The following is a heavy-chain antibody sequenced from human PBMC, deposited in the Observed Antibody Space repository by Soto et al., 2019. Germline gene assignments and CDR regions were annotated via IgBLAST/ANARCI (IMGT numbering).Heavy chain of an antibody. V-gene: IGHV3-23*01. J-gene: IGHJ4*02. CDR1: GFTFRIYA. Sequence: EVQLLESGGGVIQPGGSLRLSCAASGFTFRIYAMSWVRQAPGKGLEWVSTITGNGGTSYADFVRGRFTISRDNSKNTLYLQMNSRRAEDTAVYYCAKDAPGSGWLSDYWGQGTLVTVSS. D-gene: IGHD3-22*01. CDR3: AKDAPGSGWLSDY. CDR2: ITGNGGT.